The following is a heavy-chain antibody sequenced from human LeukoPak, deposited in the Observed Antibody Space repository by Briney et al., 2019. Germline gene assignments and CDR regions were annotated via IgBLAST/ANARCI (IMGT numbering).Heavy chain of an antibody. CDR1: GYSFTSNG. V-gene: IGHV1-18*01. J-gene: IGHJ6*02. CDR3: AREWRHCSGGNCNTPLGGIDV. CDR2: VSGYNGNT. Sequence: ASVKVSCKASGYSFTSNGISWVRQAPGQGLEWMGWVSGYNGNTNYVQKFQGRVTMTTDRSTSTAYMELRSLRSDDTAVYYCAREWRHCSGGNCNTPLGGIDVWGQGTTVTVSS. D-gene: IGHD2-15*01.